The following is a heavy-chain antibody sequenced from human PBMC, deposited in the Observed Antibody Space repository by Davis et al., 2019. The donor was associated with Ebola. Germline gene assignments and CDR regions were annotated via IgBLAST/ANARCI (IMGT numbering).Heavy chain of an antibody. CDR2: IYYSGST. V-gene: IGHV4-39*01. D-gene: IGHD3-3*01. CDR1: GGSISSSSYY. CDR3: ARRFLEWLVFDY. Sequence: PSETLSLTCTVSGGSISSSSYYWGWIRQPPGKGLEWIGSIYYSGSTYYNPSLKSRVTISVDTSKNQFSLKLSSVTAADTAVYYCARRFLEWLVFDYWGQGTLVTVSS. J-gene: IGHJ4*02.